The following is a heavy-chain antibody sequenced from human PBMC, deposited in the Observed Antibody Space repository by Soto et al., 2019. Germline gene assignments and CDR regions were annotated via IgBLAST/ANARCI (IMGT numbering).Heavy chain of an antibody. Sequence: ASVKVSCKASGYTFTGYYMHWVRQAPGQGLEWMGWINPNSGGTNYAQKFQGWVTMTRDTSISTAYMELSRLRSDDTAVYYCAREGYDSSGYYDPYFDYWGQGTLVTVSS. J-gene: IGHJ4*02. D-gene: IGHD3-22*01. CDR3: AREGYDSSGYYDPYFDY. CDR2: INPNSGGT. V-gene: IGHV1-2*04. CDR1: GYTFTGYY.